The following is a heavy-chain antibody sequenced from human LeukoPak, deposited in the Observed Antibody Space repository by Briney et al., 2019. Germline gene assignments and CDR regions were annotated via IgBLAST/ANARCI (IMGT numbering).Heavy chain of an antibody. CDR1: GGSISSGDYY. CDR2: IYYSGST. V-gene: IGHV4-30-4*01. Sequence: SQTLSLTCTVPGGSISSGDYYWSWIRQPPGKGLEWIGYIYYSGSTYYNPSLKSRVTISVDTSKNQFSLKLSSVTAADTAVYYCARVRGGLRFLDYWGQGTLVTVSS. CDR3: ARVRGGLRFLDY. D-gene: IGHD5-12*01. J-gene: IGHJ4*02.